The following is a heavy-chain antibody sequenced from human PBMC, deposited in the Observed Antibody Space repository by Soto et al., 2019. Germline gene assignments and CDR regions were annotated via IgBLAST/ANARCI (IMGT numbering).Heavy chain of an antibody. V-gene: IGHV3-23*01. D-gene: IGHD3-3*01. Sequence: GGSLRLSCAASGFTFSNYAMTWVRQAPGKGLEYISAISGSGITAYYAGYMKGRFTVSRDNSKNTLYLQMNSLRAEDTALYYCAKDLDDLGMVDAFGLWGQGTMVTVSS. J-gene: IGHJ3*01. CDR2: ISGSGITA. CDR1: GFTFSNYA. CDR3: AKDLDDLGMVDAFGL.